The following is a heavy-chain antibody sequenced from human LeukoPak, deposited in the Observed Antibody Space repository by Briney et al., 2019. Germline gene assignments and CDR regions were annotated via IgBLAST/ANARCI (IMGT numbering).Heavy chain of an antibody. CDR2: ISGSGGST. Sequence: AGGSLRLSCAASGFTFSSYAMSWVRQAPGKGLEWVSAISGSGGSTYYADSVKGRFTISRDNSKNTLYLQMNSLRAEDTAVYYCAKELRVRRSSGWGGTDYWGQGTLVTVSS. J-gene: IGHJ4*02. D-gene: IGHD6-19*01. CDR3: AKELRVRRSSGWGGTDY. V-gene: IGHV3-23*01. CDR1: GFTFSSYA.